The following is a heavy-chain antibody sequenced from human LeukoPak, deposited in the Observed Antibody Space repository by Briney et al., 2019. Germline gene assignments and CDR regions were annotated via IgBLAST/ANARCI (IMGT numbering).Heavy chain of an antibody. CDR1: GFTFSSYW. CDR2: IKQDGSEK. Sequence: GGSLRLSCAASGFTFSSYWMTWVRQAPGKGLEWVANIKQDGSEKFFADSVKGRFTISRDNARNSVYLQMNSLRVEDTAVYYCAREGGTQDYWGQGTLVTASS. CDR3: AREGGTQDY. D-gene: IGHD1-7*01. J-gene: IGHJ4*02. V-gene: IGHV3-7*01.